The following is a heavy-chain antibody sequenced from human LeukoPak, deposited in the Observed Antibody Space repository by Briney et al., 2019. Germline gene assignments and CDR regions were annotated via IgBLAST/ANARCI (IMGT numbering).Heavy chain of an antibody. CDR2: IGGSGRNT. Sequence: AGGSLRLSCAASGFTFSSYGMNWVRQAPGKGLEWVSAIGGSGRNTYYADSVKGRFTISRDNSRNTLNLQMNSLRAEDTAVYYCAKVSSGYGDLPFDYWGQGTLVTVSS. D-gene: IGHD4-17*01. CDR1: GFTFSSYG. CDR3: AKVSSGYGDLPFDY. V-gene: IGHV3-23*01. J-gene: IGHJ4*02.